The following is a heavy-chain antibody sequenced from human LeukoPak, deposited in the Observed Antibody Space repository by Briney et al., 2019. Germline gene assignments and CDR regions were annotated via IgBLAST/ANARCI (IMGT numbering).Heavy chain of an antibody. V-gene: IGHV3-73*01. CDR1: GFTFSDSP. D-gene: IGHD3-16*01. Sequence: GGSLRLSCAASGFTFSDSPMHWVRQASGKGLEWVGRIRTKATNYAPAYAASVKGRFTISRDDSKSTTYLQMNSLETEDTAVYYCARDAAFGGVNHFDYWGQGTLVTVSS. J-gene: IGHJ4*02. CDR2: IRTKATNYAP. CDR3: ARDAAFGGVNHFDY.